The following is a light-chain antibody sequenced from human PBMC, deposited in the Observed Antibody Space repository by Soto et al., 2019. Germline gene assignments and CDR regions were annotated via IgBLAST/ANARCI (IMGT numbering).Light chain of an antibody. V-gene: IGKV3D-15*01. Sequence: VMTQSPATLSVSQMEIGTLSCRASQSVSRNLAWYQQKPGQAPRLLIYDASTRATGTPARFSGSGSGTEFTLTISSLQSQDFAVYYCQQYNNWPRTFGQGTKVDI. J-gene: IGKJ1*01. CDR2: DAS. CDR3: QQYNNWPRT. CDR1: QSVSRN.